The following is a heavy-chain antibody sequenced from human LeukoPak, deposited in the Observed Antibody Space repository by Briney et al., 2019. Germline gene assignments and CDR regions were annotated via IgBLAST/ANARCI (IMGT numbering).Heavy chain of an antibody. CDR3: AKGNSGSYSQDWFDP. CDR1: GFTFSTYG. V-gene: IGHV3-9*03. Sequence: PGGSLRLSCVASGFTFSTYGMSWVRQAPGKGLEWVSGISWNSGTIGYADSVKGRFTISRDNAKNSLFLQMNSLRPEDMAFYYCAKGNSGSYSQDWFDPWGQGTLVTVSS. CDR2: ISWNSGTI. D-gene: IGHD1-26*01. J-gene: IGHJ5*02.